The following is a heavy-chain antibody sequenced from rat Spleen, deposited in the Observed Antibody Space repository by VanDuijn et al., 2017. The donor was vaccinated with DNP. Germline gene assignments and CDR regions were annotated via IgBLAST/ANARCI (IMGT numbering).Heavy chain of an antibody. CDR2: IWNFGGT. V-gene: IGHV2-41*01. J-gene: IGHJ3*01. Sequence: QVQLRESGPGLVQPSQTLSLTCTVADFALTDYNVHWVRQPPGKGLEWMGVIWNFGGTRYHSALKSRLTITRDNSKNQVFLKMNSLQIEDTATYYCARGYNNYGFAYWGQGTLVTVSS. D-gene: IGHD4-1*01. CDR1: DFALTDYN. CDR3: ARGYNNYGFAY.